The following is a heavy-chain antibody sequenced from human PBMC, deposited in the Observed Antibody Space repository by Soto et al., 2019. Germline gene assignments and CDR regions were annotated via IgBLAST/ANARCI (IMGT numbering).Heavy chain of an antibody. CDR3: AKDSQAYYYDSSGYYPSWYFDL. V-gene: IGHV3-23*01. J-gene: IGHJ2*01. Sequence: ETLSLTCTVSGGAITAYYWSWVRQAPGKGLEWVSAISGSGGSTYYADSVKGRFTISRDNSKNTLYLQMNSLRAEDTAVYYCAKDSQAYYYDSSGYYPSWYFDLWGRGTLVTVSS. CDR2: ISGSGGST. D-gene: IGHD3-22*01. CDR1: GGAITAYY.